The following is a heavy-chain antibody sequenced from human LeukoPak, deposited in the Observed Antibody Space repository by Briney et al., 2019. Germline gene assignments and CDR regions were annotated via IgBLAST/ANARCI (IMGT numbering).Heavy chain of an antibody. Sequence: ASVKVSCKASGYTFTSYYMHWVRQAPGQGLEWMGIINPSGGSTSYAQKFQGRVTMTRNTSISTAYVELSSLRSEDTAVYYCARGGRIEVPQPVDYWGQGTLVTVSS. CDR1: GYTFTSYY. J-gene: IGHJ4*02. D-gene: IGHD6-6*01. V-gene: IGHV1-46*01. CDR2: INPSGGST. CDR3: ARGGRIEVPQPVDY.